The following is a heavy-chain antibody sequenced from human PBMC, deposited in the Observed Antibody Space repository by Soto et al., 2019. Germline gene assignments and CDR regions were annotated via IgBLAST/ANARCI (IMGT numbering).Heavy chain of an antibody. V-gene: IGHV3-64D*06. J-gene: IGHJ6*02. Sequence: LRLSCSASGFTFSSYAMHWVRQAPRKGLEYVSAISSNGGSTYYADSVKGRFTISRDNSKNTLYLQMSSLRAEDTAVYYCVKDLNDYVWGSYRSSPYYYYGMDVWGQGTTVTVSS. CDR2: ISSNGGST. CDR3: VKDLNDYVWGSYRSSPYYYYGMDV. D-gene: IGHD3-16*02. CDR1: GFTFSSYA.